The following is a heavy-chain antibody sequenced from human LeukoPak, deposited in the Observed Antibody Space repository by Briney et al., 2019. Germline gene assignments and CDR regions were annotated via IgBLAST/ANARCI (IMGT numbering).Heavy chain of an antibody. J-gene: IGHJ4*02. Sequence: GGSLRLSCAASGFTVSSNYMSWVRQAPGKGLEWVSSISGSGGSTHYADSVKGQFTISRDKTKNTLYLQMNSLRAEDTAVYYCAKSAYYDASGYYREYYFDYWGQGTLVTVSS. CDR2: ISGSGGST. D-gene: IGHD3-22*01. CDR3: AKSAYYDASGYYREYYFDY. V-gene: IGHV3-23*01. CDR1: GFTVSSNY.